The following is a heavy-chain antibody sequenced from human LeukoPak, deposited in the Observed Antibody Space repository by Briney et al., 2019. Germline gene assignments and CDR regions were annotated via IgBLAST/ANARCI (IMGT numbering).Heavy chain of an antibody. Sequence: GGSLRLSRAAYGFSFTSYAMTWVRQAPGKGLEWVSAISGSGGSTYYADSVKGRFTISRDKSKNTLYLQMNSLRAEDTAVYYCAKNADTAMDKYFDYWGQGTLVTVSS. V-gene: IGHV3-23*01. D-gene: IGHD5-18*01. CDR3: AKNADTAMDKYFDY. CDR1: GFSFTSYA. CDR2: ISGSGGST. J-gene: IGHJ4*02.